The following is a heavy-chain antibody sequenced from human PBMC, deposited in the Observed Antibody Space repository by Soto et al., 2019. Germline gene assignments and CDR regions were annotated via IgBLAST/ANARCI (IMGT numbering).Heavy chain of an antibody. CDR2: ISGSGGST. CDR3: AKYASSSWFLFDF. V-gene: IGHV3-23*01. D-gene: IGHD6-13*01. J-gene: IGHJ4*02. Sequence: GGALRLSCGGSGLTIISDGMRLVRPAPGKGLEWVSSISGSGGSTYYADSVKGRFTISRDNSENTLYLQMNSLRAEDTALYYCAKYASSSWFLFDFWGQGSLVTVSS. CDR1: GLTIISDG.